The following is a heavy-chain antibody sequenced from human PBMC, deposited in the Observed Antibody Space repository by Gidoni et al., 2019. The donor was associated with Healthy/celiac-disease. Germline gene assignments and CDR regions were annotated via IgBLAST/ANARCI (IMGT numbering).Heavy chain of an antibody. Sequence: QVQLVPSGAEVKTPGASVKVSCKASGPTFPGYFMHWVRQAPGQGLEWMGWINPNSGGTNYAQKFQGRVTMTRDTSISTAYMELSRLRSDDTAVYYCARDAPGSGWPGMGWFDPWGQGTLVTVSS. CDR2: INPNSGGT. D-gene: IGHD6-19*01. J-gene: IGHJ5*02. CDR1: GPTFPGYF. CDR3: ARDAPGSGWPGMGWFDP. V-gene: IGHV1-2*02.